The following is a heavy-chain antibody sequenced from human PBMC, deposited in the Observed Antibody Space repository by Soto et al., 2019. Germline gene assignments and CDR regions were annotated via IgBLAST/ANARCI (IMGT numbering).Heavy chain of an antibody. D-gene: IGHD5-12*01. Sequence: QVQLVESGGGVVQPGRSLRLSCAASGFTFSNNAMHWVRQAPGKGLEWVAFISYDGSIQYYADSVKGRFIISRDNSKNTLYLQMNSLRAEDTVVYYGARESGYSGYSSLDVWGPGTTVTVSS. CDR1: GFTFSNNA. J-gene: IGHJ6*02. V-gene: IGHV3-30-3*01. CDR3: ARESGYSGYSSLDV. CDR2: ISYDGSIQ.